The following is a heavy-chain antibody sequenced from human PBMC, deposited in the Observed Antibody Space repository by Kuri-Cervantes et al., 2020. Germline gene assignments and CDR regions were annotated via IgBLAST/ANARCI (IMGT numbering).Heavy chain of an antibody. J-gene: IGHJ4*02. V-gene: IGHV3-30*03. CDR3: ARDWYSYGYESPFDY. CDR2: ISYVGSNK. D-gene: IGHD5-18*01. CDR1: GFTFSSYG. Sequence: GGSLRLSCAASGFTFSSYGMNWVRQAPGKGLEWVAVISYVGSNKYYADSVKGRFTISRDNSKNTLYLQMNSLRAEDTAVYYCARDWYSYGYESPFDYWGQGTLVTVSS.